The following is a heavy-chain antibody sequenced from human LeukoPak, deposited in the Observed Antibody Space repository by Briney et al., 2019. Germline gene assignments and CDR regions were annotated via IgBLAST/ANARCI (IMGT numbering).Heavy chain of an antibody. D-gene: IGHD5-12*01. CDR2: IYYSGST. V-gene: IGHV4-59*01. J-gene: IGHJ4*02. CDR1: GGSISSYY. Sequence: WETLSLTCTVSGGSISSYYWSWIRQPPGKGLEWIGYIYYSGSTNYNPSLKSRVTISVDTSKNQFSLKLSSVTAADTAVYYCARARGCSGYDYAYWGQGTLVTVSS. CDR3: ARARGCSGYDYAY.